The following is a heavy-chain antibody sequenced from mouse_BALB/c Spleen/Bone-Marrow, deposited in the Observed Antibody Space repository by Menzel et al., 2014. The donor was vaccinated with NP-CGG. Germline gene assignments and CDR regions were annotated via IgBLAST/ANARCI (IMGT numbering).Heavy chain of an antibody. V-gene: IGHV1-7*01. CDR2: INPSTGYT. D-gene: IGHD2-1*01. CDR1: GYTFTSYW. Sequence: QVQLQQSGAELAKPGASVEMSCKASGYTFTSYWMHWVKQRPGQGLEWIGYINPSTGYTEYNQKFKDKATLTADKSSSTAYMQLSSLTSEDSAVYYCARKGNYVAMDYWGQGTSVTVSS. J-gene: IGHJ4*01. CDR3: ARKGNYVAMDY.